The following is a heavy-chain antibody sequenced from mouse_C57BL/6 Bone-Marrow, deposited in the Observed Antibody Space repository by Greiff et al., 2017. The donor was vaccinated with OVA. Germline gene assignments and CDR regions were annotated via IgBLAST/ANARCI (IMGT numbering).Heavy chain of an antibody. CDR3: APYDSYFDY. Sequence: EVQLVESVAELVRPGASVKLSCTASGFNIKNPYMHWVKQRPEQGLEWIGRIDPANGNTKYAPKFQGKATITADTSSNTAYLQLSSLTSEDTAIYYCAPYDSYFDYWGQGTTLTVSS. CDR1: GFNIKNPY. D-gene: IGHD2-4*01. J-gene: IGHJ2*01. CDR2: IDPANGNT. V-gene: IGHV14-3*01.